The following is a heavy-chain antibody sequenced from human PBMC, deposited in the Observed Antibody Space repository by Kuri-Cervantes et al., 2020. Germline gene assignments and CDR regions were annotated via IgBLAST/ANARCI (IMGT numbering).Heavy chain of an antibody. J-gene: IGHJ4*02. CDR1: GGSISSGGYY. D-gene: IGHD3-10*01. CDR2: IYYSGST. Sequence: SETLSLTCTVSGGSISSGGYYWSWIRQHPGKGLEWIVYIYYSGSTYYNPSLKSRVTISVDTSKNQFSLKLSSVTAADTAVYYCARATYYYGSGSYFYWGQGTLVTVSS. CDR3: ARATYYYGSGSYFY. V-gene: IGHV4-31*03.